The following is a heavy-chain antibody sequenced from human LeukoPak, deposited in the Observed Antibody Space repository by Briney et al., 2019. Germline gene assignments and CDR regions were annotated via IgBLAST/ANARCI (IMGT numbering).Heavy chain of an antibody. D-gene: IGHD1-20*01. Sequence: SETLSLTCSVSGYSIRSGYHWGWIRQPPGRGLEWIGNIYRSGSTYYNSSLKSRVTTSVDTSKNQFSLKLSSLTAADTAVYYCARTNWNPDYWGQGTLVTVSS. V-gene: IGHV4-38-2*02. CDR3: ARTNWNPDY. J-gene: IGHJ4*02. CDR2: IYRSGST. CDR1: GYSIRSGYH.